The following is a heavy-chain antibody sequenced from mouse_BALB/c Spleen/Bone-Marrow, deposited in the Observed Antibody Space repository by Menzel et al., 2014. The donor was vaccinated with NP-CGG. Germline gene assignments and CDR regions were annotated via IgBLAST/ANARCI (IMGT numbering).Heavy chain of an antibody. D-gene: IGHD3-3*01. CDR3: AGGRGYFDY. V-gene: IGHV1S81*02. J-gene: IGHJ2*01. CDR1: GYTFTSYW. Sequence: QVQLKDSGAELVKPGASVKLSCKASGYTFTSYWMYWVKQRPGQGLEWIGEINPSNGRTNYNEKFKSKATLTVDKSSSTAYMQLSSLTSEDSAVYYCAGGRGYFDYWGQGTTLTVSS. CDR2: INPSNGRT.